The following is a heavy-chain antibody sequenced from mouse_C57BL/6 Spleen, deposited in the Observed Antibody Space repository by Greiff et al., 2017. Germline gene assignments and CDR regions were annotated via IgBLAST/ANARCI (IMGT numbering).Heavy chain of an antibody. CDR2: IDPSDSYT. Sequence: VQLQQSGAELVMPGASVKLSCKASGYTFTSYWMHWVKQRPGQGLEWIGEIDPSDSYTNYNQKFKGKSTLTVDKSSSTAYMQLSSLTSEGSAVYYCARSLPLNFDYWGQGTTLTVSS. CDR1: GYTFTSYW. V-gene: IGHV1-69*01. J-gene: IGHJ2*01. CDR3: ARSLPLNFDY.